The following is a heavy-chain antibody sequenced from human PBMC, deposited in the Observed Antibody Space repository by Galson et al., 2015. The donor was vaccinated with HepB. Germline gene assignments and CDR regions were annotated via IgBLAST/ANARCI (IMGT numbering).Heavy chain of an antibody. D-gene: IGHD3-10*01. V-gene: IGHV3-21*05. J-gene: IGHJ6*02. CDR1: GFSFSSYG. CDR3: ARDREVRGVINYYYGMDV. CDR2: ISSSHTMI. Sequence: SLRLSCAASGFSFSSYGMNWVRQAPGKGLEWISYISSSHTMIHYADSVRGRFTISRDNAKNSLYLQMNSLRAEDTAVYYCARDREVRGVINYYYGMDVWGQGTTVTVSS.